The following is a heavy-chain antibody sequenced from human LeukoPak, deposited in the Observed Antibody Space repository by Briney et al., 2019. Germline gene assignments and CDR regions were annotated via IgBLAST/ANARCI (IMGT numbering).Heavy chain of an antibody. V-gene: IGHV1-2*02. Sequence: ASVKVSCKASGYTFTGYYMHWVRQAPGQGLEWMGWINPNSGGTNYAQKFQGRVTMTRDTSISTAYMELSRLRSDDTAVYYCAREGGAARPVYYYYMDVWGKGTTVTVSS. CDR2: INPNSGGT. J-gene: IGHJ6*03. D-gene: IGHD6-6*01. CDR3: AREGGAARPVYYYYMDV. CDR1: GYTFTGYY.